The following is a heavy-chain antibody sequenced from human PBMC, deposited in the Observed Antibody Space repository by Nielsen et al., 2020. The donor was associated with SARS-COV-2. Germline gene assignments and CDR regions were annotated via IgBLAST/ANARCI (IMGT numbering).Heavy chain of an antibody. V-gene: IGHV3-23*01. J-gene: IGHJ4*02. D-gene: IGHD1-26*01. CDR1: GFTFSSYA. CDR2: ISGSGGST. Sequence: GESLKISCAASGFTFSSYAMSWVRQAPGKGLEWVSAISGSGGSTYYADSVKGQFTISRDNSKNTLYLQMNSLRAEDTAVYYCAKDQVSGSYEEGVDYWGQGTLVTVSS. CDR3: AKDQVSGSYEEGVDY.